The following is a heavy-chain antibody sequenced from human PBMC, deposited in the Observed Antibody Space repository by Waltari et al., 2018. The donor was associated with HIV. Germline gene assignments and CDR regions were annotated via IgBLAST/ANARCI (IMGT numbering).Heavy chain of an antibody. J-gene: IGHJ6*02. V-gene: IGHV1-2*04. D-gene: IGHD5-18*01. CDR3: ARDAEVLGYSYPNYYYYYGMDA. CDR1: GYPFSDYY. CDR2: LNTNRVGT. Sequence: QVQLVQSGAEVKKVGASVKVSCKASGYPFSDYYIPWSRQAPGQGLEWMGWLNTNRVGTTNAQKLQGWVTMTRDTSVSTAYMELSRLRSDDTAVYYCARDAEVLGYSYPNYYYYYGMDAWGQGTTVTVSS.